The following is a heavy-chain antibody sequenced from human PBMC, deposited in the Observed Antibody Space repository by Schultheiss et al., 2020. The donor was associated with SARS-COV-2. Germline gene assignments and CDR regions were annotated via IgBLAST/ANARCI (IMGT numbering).Heavy chain of an antibody. Sequence: GGSLRLSCAASGFIFADSAMLWVRQAPGKGLEWVGRIKNKRDAYATVSAPSLKGRFTLSRDDSKNTAYLQMNSLRTEDTAVYYCAKDGSVHCSSTSCYKGGHYFDYWGQGTLVTVSS. CDR3: AKDGSVHCSSTSCYKGGHYFDY. V-gene: IGHV3-73*01. CDR2: IKNKRDAYAT. J-gene: IGHJ4*02. D-gene: IGHD2-2*02. CDR1: GFIFADSA.